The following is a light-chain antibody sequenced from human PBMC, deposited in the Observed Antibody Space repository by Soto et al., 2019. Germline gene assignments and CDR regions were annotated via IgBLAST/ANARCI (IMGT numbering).Light chain of an antibody. J-gene: IGKJ2*01. Sequence: EIVLTQSPGTPSLSPGERATLSCRASQSVSSNYLAWYQQKPGQAPRLLIYGASSRATGIPDRFSGSGSGTDFTLTISRLEPEDFAVYYCHLYGSSPPRTFGQGTKLEIK. V-gene: IGKV3-20*01. CDR1: QSVSSNY. CDR3: HLYGSSPPRT. CDR2: GAS.